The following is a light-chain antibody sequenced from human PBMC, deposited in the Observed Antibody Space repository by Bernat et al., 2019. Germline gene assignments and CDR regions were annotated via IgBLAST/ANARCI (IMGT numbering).Light chain of an antibody. J-gene: IGKJ2*01. CDR1: QSVSSN. Sequence: EIVMTQSPATLSVSPGERATLSCRASQSVSSNFAWYQQKPGQAPRLLMYGASTRATGIPARFSGSGSGTEFTLTISSLQSEDSAAYYCRQYESWPYTFGQGTNLEIK. CDR2: GAS. V-gene: IGKV3-15*01. CDR3: RQYESWPYT.